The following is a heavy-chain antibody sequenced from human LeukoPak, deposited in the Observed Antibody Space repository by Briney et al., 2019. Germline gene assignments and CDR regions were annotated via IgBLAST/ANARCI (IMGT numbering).Heavy chain of an antibody. J-gene: IGHJ4*02. CDR3: ARRAKATTMIVVVTYFDY. CDR2: IYYSGST. V-gene: IGHV4-39*01. Sequence: SETLSLTCTVSGGSISSSYYWGWIRQPPGKGLEWIGSIYYSGSTYYNPSLKSRVTISVDTSKNQFSLKLSSVTAADTAVYYCARRAKATTMIVVVTYFDYWGQGTLVTVSS. CDR1: GGSISSSYY. D-gene: IGHD3-22*01.